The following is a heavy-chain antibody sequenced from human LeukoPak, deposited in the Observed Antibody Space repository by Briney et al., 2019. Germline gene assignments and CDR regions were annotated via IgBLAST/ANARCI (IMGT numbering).Heavy chain of an antibody. Sequence: PSETLSLTCTVSGASISSYYWSWIRQPPGKGLEWIGYIYYSGSTNYNPSLKSRVTISVDTSKNQFSLKLSSVTAADTAVYYCARDPRYDAFDIWGQGTMVTVSS. CDR2: IYYSGST. J-gene: IGHJ3*02. V-gene: IGHV4-59*01. CDR3: ARDPRYDAFDI. D-gene: IGHD5-24*01. CDR1: GASISSYY.